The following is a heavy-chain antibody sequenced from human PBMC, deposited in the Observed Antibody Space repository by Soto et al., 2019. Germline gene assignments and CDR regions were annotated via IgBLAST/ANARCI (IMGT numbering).Heavy chain of an antibody. CDR3: ARARGGYYYGSGSYRYYYYYYMDI. CDR2: MNPNSGNT. D-gene: IGHD3-10*01. CDR1: GYTFTSYD. V-gene: IGHV1-8*01. Sequence: GASVKVSCKASGYTFTSYDINWVRQATGQGLEWMGWMNPNSGNTGYAQKFQGRVTMTRNTSISTAYMELSSLRSEDTAVYYCARARGGYYYGSGSYRYYYYYYMDIWAKGTTVTVSS. J-gene: IGHJ6*03.